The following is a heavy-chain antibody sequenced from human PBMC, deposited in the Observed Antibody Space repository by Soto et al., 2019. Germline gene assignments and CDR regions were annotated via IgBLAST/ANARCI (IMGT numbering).Heavy chain of an antibody. CDR1: GGSISSYY. V-gene: IGHV4-59*12. Sequence: SETLSLTCTVSGGSISSYYWSWIRQPPGKGLEWIGYIYHSGSTYYNPSLKSRVTISVDRSKNQFSLKLSSVTAADTAVYYCARGGVDYYDSSGYYFSPYYFEYWGQGTLVTVSS. D-gene: IGHD3-22*01. J-gene: IGHJ4*02. CDR3: ARGGVDYYDSSGYYFSPYYFEY. CDR2: IYHSGST.